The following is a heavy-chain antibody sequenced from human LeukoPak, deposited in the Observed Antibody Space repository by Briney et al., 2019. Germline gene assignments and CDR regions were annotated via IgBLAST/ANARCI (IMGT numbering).Heavy chain of an antibody. V-gene: IGHV1-2*02. D-gene: IGHD5-18*01. CDR1: GYTFTGYY. J-gene: IGHJ5*02. Sequence: ASVKVSCKASGYTFTGYYMHWVRQAPGQGLEWMGWINPNSGGTNYAQKFQGRVTMTRDTSISTAYMELSRLRSDDAAVYYCARDTAMVTYWFDPWGQGTLVTVSS. CDR2: INPNSGGT. CDR3: ARDTAMVTYWFDP.